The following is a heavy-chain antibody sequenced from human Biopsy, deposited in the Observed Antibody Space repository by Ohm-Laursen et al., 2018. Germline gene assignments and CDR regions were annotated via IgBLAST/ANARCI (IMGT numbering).Heavy chain of an antibody. CDR3: ARGGGYNWNNGWFDP. Sequence: SVKVSCNTSGGTFSSSAINWVRQAPGQGLEWMGGIIGIIRTAHYAQKFQGRVTITADEFMSTAYMELSSLRSEDTAVYYCARGGGYNWNNGWFDPWGQGTLVTVSS. J-gene: IGHJ5*02. CDR1: GGTFSSSA. D-gene: IGHD1/OR15-1a*01. CDR2: IIGIIRTA. V-gene: IGHV1-69*13.